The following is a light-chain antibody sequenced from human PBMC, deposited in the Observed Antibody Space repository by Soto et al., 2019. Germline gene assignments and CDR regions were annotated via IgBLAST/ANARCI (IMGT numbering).Light chain of an antibody. CDR2: EVN. CDR3: SSYAGSNNFRV. J-gene: IGLJ1*01. CDR1: SSDVGGYNY. V-gene: IGLV2-8*01. Sequence: QSVLTQPPSASGSPGQSVTISCTGTSSDVGGYNYVSWYQQHPGKAPKLMIYEVNKRPSGVPDRFSGSKSGNTASLTVSGLQAEDEAYYYCSSYAGSNNFRVFGPGTKVTVL.